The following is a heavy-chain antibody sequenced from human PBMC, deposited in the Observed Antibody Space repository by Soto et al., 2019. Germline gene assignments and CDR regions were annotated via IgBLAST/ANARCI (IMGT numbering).Heavy chain of an antibody. CDR1: GFTFSSYA. J-gene: IGHJ5*01. D-gene: IGHD2-2*01. V-gene: IGHV3-23*01. CDR2: ISGSGGST. Sequence: EVQLLESGGGLVQPGGSLRLSCAASGFTFSSYAMSWVRQAPGKGLEGVSAISGSGGSTFYAASVKGRFTISTDTSKNTLFLQMTSLTAAATAVYSFAKDRCRRYDWFYSWGQGTLFTVSS. CDR3: AKDRCRRYDWFYS.